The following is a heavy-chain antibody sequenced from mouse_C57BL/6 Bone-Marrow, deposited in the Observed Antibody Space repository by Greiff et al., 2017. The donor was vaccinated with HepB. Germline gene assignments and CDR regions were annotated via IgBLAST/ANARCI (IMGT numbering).Heavy chain of an antibody. V-gene: IGHV1-82*01. CDR2: IYPGDGDT. Sequence: QVQLQQSGPELVKPGASEKISCKASGYAFSSSWMNWVKQRPGKGLEWIGRIYPGDGDTNYNGKFKGKATLTADKSSSTAYMQLSSLTSEDSAVYFCARGRGMDYWGQGTSVTVSS. CDR1: GYAFSSSW. J-gene: IGHJ4*01. CDR3: ARGRGMDY.